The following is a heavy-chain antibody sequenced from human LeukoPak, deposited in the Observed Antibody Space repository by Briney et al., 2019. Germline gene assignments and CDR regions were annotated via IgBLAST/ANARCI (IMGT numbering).Heavy chain of an antibody. V-gene: IGHV1-8*01. CDR3: ARLSQPPDDYDAGRYYHLAY. CDR2: MNPTTGCT. J-gene: IGHJ4*02. CDR1: EYTFTSYD. D-gene: IGHD4/OR15-4a*01. Sequence: ASVKVACKASEYTFTSYDINWVRQAPGRGLEWVGWMNPTTGCTGYAQKLQGRDTMTRDTSKNTAYMELRSLRSEDTAVYFCARLSQPPDDYDAGRYYHLAYWGQGTRVTVPS.